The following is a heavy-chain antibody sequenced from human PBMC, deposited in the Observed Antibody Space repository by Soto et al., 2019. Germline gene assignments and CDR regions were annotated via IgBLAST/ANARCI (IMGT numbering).Heavy chain of an antibody. J-gene: IGHJ6*02. D-gene: IGHD6-19*01. CDR2: IIPIFGTA. CDR3: ARDSSGWDHSYYYYYGMDV. Sequence: KVSCKASGGTFSSYAISWVRQAPGQGLEWMGGIIPIFGTANYAQKFQGRVTITADESTSTAYMELSSLRSEDTAVYYCARDSSGWDHSYYYYYGMDVWGQGTTVNVSS. CDR1: GGTFSSYA. V-gene: IGHV1-69*01.